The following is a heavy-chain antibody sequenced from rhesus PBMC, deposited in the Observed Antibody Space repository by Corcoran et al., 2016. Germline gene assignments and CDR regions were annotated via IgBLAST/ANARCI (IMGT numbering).Heavy chain of an antibody. Sequence: EVPLMQSGAEVKRPGESLKISCKTSGYSFTSYWISWVRQLPGNGLEWGGAVDASASDSIYSPSFKGEVTNSADKSISTTDRQWSSLKAADAATYYCAKWTALYGLDSWGQGVVVTVSS. CDR2: VDASASDS. CDR3: AKWTALYGLDS. V-gene: IGHV5-2*01. D-gene: IGHD3-3*01. CDR1: GYSFTSYW. J-gene: IGHJ6*01.